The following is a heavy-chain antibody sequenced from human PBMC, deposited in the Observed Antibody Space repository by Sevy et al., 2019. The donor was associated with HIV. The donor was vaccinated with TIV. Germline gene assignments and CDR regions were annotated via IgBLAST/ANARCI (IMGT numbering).Heavy chain of an antibody. Sequence: GGSLRLSCAASGFTFSNYWMSWVRQAPGKGLEGVASIKQDGSEKYYVDSVKGRFTISRDNAKNSLFVQMNSLRTEETAMYICARSVRAAGTFDPWGQGTLVTVSS. CDR3: ARSVRAAGTFDP. J-gene: IGHJ5*02. CDR2: IKQDGSEK. CDR1: GFTFSNYW. D-gene: IGHD6-13*01. V-gene: IGHV3-7*01.